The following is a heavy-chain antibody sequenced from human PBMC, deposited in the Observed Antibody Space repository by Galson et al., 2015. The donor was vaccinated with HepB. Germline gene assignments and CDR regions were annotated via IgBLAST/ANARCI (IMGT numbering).Heavy chain of an antibody. D-gene: IGHD3-22*01. CDR1: GGTFSSYT. Sequence: SVKVSCKASGGTFSSYTISWVRQAPGQGLEWMGRIIPILGIANYAQKFQGRVTITADKSTSTAYMELGSLRSEDTAVYYCARDWENYYDSSGLGYFDYWGQGTLVTVSS. CDR2: IIPILGIA. CDR3: ARDWENYYDSSGLGYFDY. J-gene: IGHJ4*02. V-gene: IGHV1-69*04.